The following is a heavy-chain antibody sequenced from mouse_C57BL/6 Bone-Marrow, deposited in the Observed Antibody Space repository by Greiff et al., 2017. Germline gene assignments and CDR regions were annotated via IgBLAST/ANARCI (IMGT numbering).Heavy chain of an antibody. V-gene: IGHV3-6*01. J-gene: IGHJ3*01. Sequence: ESGPGLVKPSQSLSLTCSVTGYSITSGSYWNWIRQFPGNKLEWMGYISYGGSNNYNPSLKNRISLTRDTSTSQFFMKLNSVTTEDTVEYYGASYGSSSDWFAYWGQGTLVTVSA. CDR3: ASYGSSSDWFAY. CDR1: GYSITSGSY. D-gene: IGHD1-1*01. CDR2: ISYGGSN.